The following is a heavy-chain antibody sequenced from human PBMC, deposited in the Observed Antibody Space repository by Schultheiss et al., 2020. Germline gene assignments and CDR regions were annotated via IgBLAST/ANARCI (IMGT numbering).Heavy chain of an antibody. V-gene: IGHV3-30*04. CDR1: GFTFSSYA. J-gene: IGHJ3*02. CDR2: ISYDGSNK. D-gene: IGHD3-3*01. CDR3: ARVPTYYDFWSGENDAFDI. Sequence: GGSLRLSCAASGFTFSSYAMHWVRQAPGKGLEWVAVISYDGSNKYYADSVKGRFTISRDNSKNTLYLQMNSLRAEDTAVYYCARVPTYYDFWSGENDAFDIWGQGTMVTVSS.